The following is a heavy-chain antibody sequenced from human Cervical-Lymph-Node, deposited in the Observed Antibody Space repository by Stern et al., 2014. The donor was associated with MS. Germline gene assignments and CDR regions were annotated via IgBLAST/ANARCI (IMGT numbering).Heavy chain of an antibody. D-gene: IGHD6-6*01. CDR2: INAGNGNT. CDR3: ARVSIAARTRGMDV. Sequence: VHLVESGAEVKKPGASVKVSCKASGYTFTSYAMHWVRQAPGQRLEWMGWINAGNGNTKYSQKFQGRVTITRDTSASTAYMELSSLRSEDTAVYYCARVSIAARTRGMDVWGQGTTVTVSS. V-gene: IGHV1-3*01. J-gene: IGHJ6*02. CDR1: GYTFTSYA.